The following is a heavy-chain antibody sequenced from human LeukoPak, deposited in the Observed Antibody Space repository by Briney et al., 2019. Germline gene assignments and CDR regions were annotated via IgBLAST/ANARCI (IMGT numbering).Heavy chain of an antibody. CDR2: IYSGGST. V-gene: IGHV3-53*01. J-gene: IGHJ4*02. Sequence: PAGSLRLSCAASGFTASSNYMSWVRQAPGKGLEWGSVIYSGGSTYYADSVKGRFTISRDNSKNTLYLQMNSLRAEDTAVYYCARDSYGSGSYTSDHWGQGTLVTVSS. CDR3: ARDSYGSGSYTSDH. D-gene: IGHD3-10*01. CDR1: GFTASSNY.